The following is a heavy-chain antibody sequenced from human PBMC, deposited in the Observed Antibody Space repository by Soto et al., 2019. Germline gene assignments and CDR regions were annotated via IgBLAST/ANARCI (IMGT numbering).Heavy chain of an antibody. CDR1: GYTFTIYA. V-gene: IGHV1-3*01. CDR3: ARAPPGDYDAFDI. CDR2: INAGNGNT. D-gene: IGHD4-17*01. J-gene: IGHJ3*02. Sequence: GASVKVSCKASGYTFTIYAMHWVRQAPGQRLEWMGWINAGNGNTKYSQKFQGRVTITRDISASTAYMELSSLRSEDTAVYYCARAPPGDYDAFDIWGQGTMVTVSS.